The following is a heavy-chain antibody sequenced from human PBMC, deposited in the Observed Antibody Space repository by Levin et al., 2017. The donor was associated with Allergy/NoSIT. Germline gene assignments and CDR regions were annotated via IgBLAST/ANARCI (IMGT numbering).Heavy chain of an antibody. Sequence: GGSLRLSCAASGFTFSSYSMNWVRQAPGKGLEWVSSVSRSSSYMFYADSVKGRFTISRDNAKNSLYLQMNSLRAEDTAVYYCARGASSGCSIPQIDYWGQGTLVTVSS. V-gene: IGHV3-21*01. CDR1: GFTFSSYS. CDR3: ARGASSGCSIPQIDY. CDR2: VSRSSSYM. J-gene: IGHJ4*02. D-gene: IGHD6-19*01.